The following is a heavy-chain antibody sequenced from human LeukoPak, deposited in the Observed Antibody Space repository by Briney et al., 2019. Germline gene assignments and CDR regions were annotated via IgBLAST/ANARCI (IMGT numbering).Heavy chain of an antibody. CDR3: AREGSGYPY. V-gene: IGHV1-2*02. Sequence: ASVKVSCKASGYTFTGYYMHWVRQAPGQGLEWMGWINPNSVATNYAQKFQGRVTMTRDTSISTAYMEVSRLRSDDTAVLYCAREGSGYPYWGQGTLVTVSS. CDR2: INPNSVAT. CDR1: GYTFTGYY. J-gene: IGHJ4*02. D-gene: IGHD3-22*01.